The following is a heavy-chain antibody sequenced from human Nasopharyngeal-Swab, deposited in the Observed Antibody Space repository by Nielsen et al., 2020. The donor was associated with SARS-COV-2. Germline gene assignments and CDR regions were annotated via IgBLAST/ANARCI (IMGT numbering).Heavy chain of an antibody. CDR3: ARYSRSSWSSRRDY. D-gene: IGHD6-13*01. Sequence: WIRQPPGKGLEWIGEINHSGSTNYNPSLKSRVTISVDTSKNQFSLKLSSVTAADTAVYYCARYSRSSWSSRRDYWGQGTPVTVSS. J-gene: IGHJ4*02. CDR2: INHSGST. V-gene: IGHV4-34*01.